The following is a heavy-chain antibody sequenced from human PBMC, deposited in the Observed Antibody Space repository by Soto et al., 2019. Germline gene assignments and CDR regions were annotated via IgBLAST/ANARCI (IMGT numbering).Heavy chain of an antibody. CDR2: IIPILGIA. CDR1: GGTFSSYT. CDR3: AKDKGYDFCSGYPNWFDP. D-gene: IGHD3-3*01. J-gene: IGHJ5*02. V-gene: IGHV1-69*04. Sequence: SVKVSCKASGGTFSSYTISWVRQAPGQGLEWMGRIIPILGIANYAQKFQGRVTITADKSTSTAYMELSSLRSEDTAVYYCAKDKGYDFCSGYPNWFDPWGQGTLVTVSS.